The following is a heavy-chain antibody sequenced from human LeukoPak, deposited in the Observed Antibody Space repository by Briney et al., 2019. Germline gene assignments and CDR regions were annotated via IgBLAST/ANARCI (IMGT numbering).Heavy chain of an antibody. V-gene: IGHV4-39*01. CDR2: IYYSGST. D-gene: IGHD3-16*02. CDR3: ARPGGELSLFEGRAFDI. Sequence: SETLSLTCTVSGGSISSSSYYWGWIRQPPRKGLEWIGSIYYSGSTYYNPSLKSRVTISVDTSKNQFSLKLSSVTAADTAVYYCARPGGELSLFEGRAFDIWGQGTMVTVSS. J-gene: IGHJ3*02. CDR1: GGSISSSSYY.